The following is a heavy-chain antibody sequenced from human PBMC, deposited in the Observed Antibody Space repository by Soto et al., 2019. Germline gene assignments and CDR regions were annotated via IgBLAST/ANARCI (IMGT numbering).Heavy chain of an antibody. CDR1: GYTFTNYW. D-gene: IGHD4-4*01. CDR2: IFPRDFDV. CDR3: ARLVSLLQPIDS. J-gene: IGHJ5*01. V-gene: IGHV5-51*01. Sequence: GASLKISCQTSGYTFTNYWIGWVRQMPGGGLEWLGLIFPRDFDVRYSPSFEGQVTISADRSTATAFLQWRSLGASDSALYFCARLVSLLQPIDSWGQGTPVTVSS.